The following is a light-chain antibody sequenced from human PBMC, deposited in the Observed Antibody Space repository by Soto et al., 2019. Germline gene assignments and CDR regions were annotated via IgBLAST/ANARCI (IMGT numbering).Light chain of an antibody. CDR1: QGISSF. Sequence: DIPLTQSPSFLSASVGDRVTITCRASQGISSFLAWYQQKPGKAPDLLIFAASTLQSGVPSRFSGSGSGTEFTLTIDSLQPEDFATYYCQQLNSYPFTFGPGTKVDIK. CDR3: QQLNSYPFT. V-gene: IGKV1-9*01. J-gene: IGKJ3*01. CDR2: AAS.